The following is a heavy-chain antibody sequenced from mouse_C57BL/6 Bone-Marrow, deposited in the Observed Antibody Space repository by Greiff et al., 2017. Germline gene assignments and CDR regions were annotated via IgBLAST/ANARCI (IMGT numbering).Heavy chain of an antibody. Sequence: QVQLKESGPELVKPGASVKISCKASGYAFSSSWMNWVKQRPGKGLEWIGRIYPGDGDTNYPGKFKGKATLTADKSSSTAYMQLSSLTSEDSAVYFCARSRGTVYAMDYGGQGPSVTVSS. D-gene: IGHD1-1*01. CDR2: IYPGDGDT. CDR1: GYAFSSSW. CDR3: ARSRGTVYAMDY. J-gene: IGHJ4*01. V-gene: IGHV1-82*01.